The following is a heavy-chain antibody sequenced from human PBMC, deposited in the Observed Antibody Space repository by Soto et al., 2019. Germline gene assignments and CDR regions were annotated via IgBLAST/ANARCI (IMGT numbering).Heavy chain of an antibody. CDR1: GDSVSSNTAA. J-gene: IGHJ6*02. Sequence: PSQTLSLTCVISGDSVSSNTAAWNWIRQSPSGGLEWLGRTYYRSRWYNDYAVSVRGRITINPDTSKNQFSLQLNSVTPEDTAVYYCARILTYSSGWYGDYYYGLDVWGQGTTVTVSS. D-gene: IGHD6-19*01. V-gene: IGHV6-1*01. CDR3: ARILTYSSGWYGDYYYGLDV. CDR2: TYYRSRWYN.